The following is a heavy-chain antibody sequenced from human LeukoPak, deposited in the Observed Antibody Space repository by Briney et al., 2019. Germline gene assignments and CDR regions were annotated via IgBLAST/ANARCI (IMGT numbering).Heavy chain of an antibody. D-gene: IGHD3-3*01. CDR3: ATGRQDLSGNAFDI. CDR2: FDPEDGET. CDR1: GYTLTELS. V-gene: IGHV1-24*01. Sequence: GASVKVSCKVSGYTLTELSMHWVRQAPGKGLEWMGGFDPEDGETIYAQKFQGRVTMTEDTSTDTAYMELSSLRSEDTAVYYCATGRQDLSGNAFDIWGQGTMVTVSS. J-gene: IGHJ3*02.